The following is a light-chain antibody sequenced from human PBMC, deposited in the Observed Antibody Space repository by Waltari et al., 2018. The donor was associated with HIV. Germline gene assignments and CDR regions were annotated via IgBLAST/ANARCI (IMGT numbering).Light chain of an antibody. CDR2: AAT. V-gene: IGLV1-40*01. CDR3: QSYDSSLSSYV. Sequence: QSVLTQPPSVSGAPGQRVTIPCPGGSSNIGAGLDIHWYLQLPGIAPKLLIYAATNRHSGVPDRFSGSKSGTSASLAITGLQAEDEADYYCQSYDSSLSSYVFASGTRVTVL. J-gene: IGLJ1*01. CDR1: SSNIGAGLD.